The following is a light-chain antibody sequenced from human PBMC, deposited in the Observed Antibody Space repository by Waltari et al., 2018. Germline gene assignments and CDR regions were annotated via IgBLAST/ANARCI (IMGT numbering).Light chain of an antibody. CDR1: KLGDKY. J-gene: IGLJ2*01. CDR3: QAWDSSVV. V-gene: IGLV3-1*01. Sequence: SYELTQPPSVSVSPGQTASITCSGDKLGDKYACWYQQKPGQSPVLVIYQGSKRPSGIPERFAGSNSGNTATLTISGTQAMDEADYYWQAWDSSVVFGGGTKLTVL. CDR2: QGS.